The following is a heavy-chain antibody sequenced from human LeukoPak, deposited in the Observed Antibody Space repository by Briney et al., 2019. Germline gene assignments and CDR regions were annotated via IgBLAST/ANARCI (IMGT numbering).Heavy chain of an antibody. Sequence: GGSLRLSCAASGFTVSSNYMSWVRQAPGKGLEWVSVIYSGGSTYYADSVKGRFTISRDNSKNTLYLQMNSLRAEDTAVYYCAKTFRMLYNWFDPWGQGTLVTVSS. CDR2: IYSGGST. V-gene: IGHV3-53*01. J-gene: IGHJ5*02. CDR1: GFTVSSNY. D-gene: IGHD2-8*01. CDR3: AKTFRMLYNWFDP.